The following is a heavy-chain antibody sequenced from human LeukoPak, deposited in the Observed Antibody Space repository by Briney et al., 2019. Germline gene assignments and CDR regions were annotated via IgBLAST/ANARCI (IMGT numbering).Heavy chain of an antibody. V-gene: IGHV3-7*01. CDR2: IKKGRSEK. J-gene: IGHJ4*02. Sequence: GGSLRLSCAASGFTFRCYAMSWVRQAPGKGLEWVANIKKGRSEKYYVDSVEGRFTVSRDNAKNSLYLQMNSLRAEDTAVYYCARDDGYRGVDYWGERTRVTVST. CDR1: GFTFRCYA. CDR3: ARDDGYRGVDY. D-gene: IGHD5-18*01.